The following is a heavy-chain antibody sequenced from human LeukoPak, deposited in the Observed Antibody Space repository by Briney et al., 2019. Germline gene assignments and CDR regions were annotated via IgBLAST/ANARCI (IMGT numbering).Heavy chain of an antibody. CDR1: GFTFSTYA. J-gene: IGHJ3*02. V-gene: IGHV3-23*01. CDR3: AKVDIVVVPAVWGAFDI. Sequence: GGSLRLSCAASGFTFSTYAMSWVRQAPGKGLEWVSTISGSAGSTYYADSVKGRFTISRDNSKNTLYLQMNSLRAEDTAVYYCAKVDIVVVPAVWGAFDIWGQGTMVTVSS. CDR2: ISGSAGST. D-gene: IGHD2-2*03.